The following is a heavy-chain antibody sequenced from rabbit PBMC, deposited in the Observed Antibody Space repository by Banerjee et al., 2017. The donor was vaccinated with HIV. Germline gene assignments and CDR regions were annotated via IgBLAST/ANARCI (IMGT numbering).Heavy chain of an antibody. D-gene: IGHD8-1*01. CDR2: INTSSGNT. Sequence: LVTPGASLTLTCKASGFSFSNKYVMCWVRQAPGKGLEWIACINTSSGNTVYASWAKGRFTLSKTSSTTVTLQMTSLTAADTATYFCARGSTYYYYFSLWGPGTLVTVS. CDR3: ARGSTYYYYFSL. V-gene: IGHV1S40*01. J-gene: IGHJ4*01. CDR1: GFSFSNKYV.